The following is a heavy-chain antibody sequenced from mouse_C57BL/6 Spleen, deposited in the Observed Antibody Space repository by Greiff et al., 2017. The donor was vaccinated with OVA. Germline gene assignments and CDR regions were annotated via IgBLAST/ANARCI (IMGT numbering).Heavy chain of an antibody. Sequence: QVQLKESGPELVKPGASVKISCKASGYAFSSSWMNWVKQRPGKGLEWIGRIYPGDGDTNYNGKFKGKATLTADKSSSTAYMQLSSLTSEDSAVYFCARGANYDYDGLFWFAYWGQGTLVTVSA. V-gene: IGHV1-82*01. CDR1: GYAFSSSW. CDR2: IYPGDGDT. J-gene: IGHJ3*01. D-gene: IGHD2-4*01. CDR3: ARGANYDYDGLFWFAY.